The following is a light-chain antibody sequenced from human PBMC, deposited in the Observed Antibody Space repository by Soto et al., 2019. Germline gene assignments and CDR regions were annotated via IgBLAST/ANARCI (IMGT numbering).Light chain of an antibody. CDR2: KAS. V-gene: IGKV1-5*03. Sequence: DIQMTQSPSTLPASVGDRVTITCRASQTIGDWLAWYQQKPGKVPKLLIYKASTLEGGVPSRFSGSGSGTEFTLTISSLQPDDCATYYCQQSHFYWTFGQGTKVEIK. CDR1: QTIGDW. CDR3: QQSHFYWT. J-gene: IGKJ1*01.